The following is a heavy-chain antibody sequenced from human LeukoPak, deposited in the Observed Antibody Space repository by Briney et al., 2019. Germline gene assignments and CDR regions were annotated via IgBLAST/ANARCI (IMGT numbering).Heavy chain of an antibody. D-gene: IGHD2-15*01. J-gene: IGHJ4*02. Sequence: GGSLRLSCAASGFTFSTFAMTWVRQAPGTGQEWVSLISGSGGITYYADPVNGRFTISRDNSKNTLYLQMHSLRAEDTAVYYCAARPGEVAVPFDYWGQGTLVTVSS. CDR3: AARPGEVAVPFDY. V-gene: IGHV3-23*01. CDR1: GFTFSTFA. CDR2: ISGSGGIT.